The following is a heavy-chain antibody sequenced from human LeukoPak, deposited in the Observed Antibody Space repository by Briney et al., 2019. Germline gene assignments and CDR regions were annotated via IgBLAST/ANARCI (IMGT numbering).Heavy chain of an antibody. CDR3: ARVIAAHSNDP. V-gene: IGHV4-39*01. Sequence: SETLSLTCTVSDYSISSSSYYWGWIRQPPGKGLEWIGSIYYSGSTYYNPYLKSRVTISVETSNHQFSLTLSSVTAADTAVYYCARVIAAHSNDPWGQGTLVTVSS. J-gene: IGHJ5*02. D-gene: IGHD6-6*01. CDR2: IYYSGST. CDR1: DYSISSSSYY.